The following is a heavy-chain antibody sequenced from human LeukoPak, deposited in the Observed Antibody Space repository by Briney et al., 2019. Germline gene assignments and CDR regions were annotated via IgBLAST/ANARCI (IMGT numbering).Heavy chain of an antibody. CDR3: ARGQGTGY. V-gene: IGHV3-7*01. CDR2: IKQDGSEK. Sequence: TGVSVRLSCAASGFTFSNFWMSWVRQAPGKGLEWVANIKQDGSEKYYVDSVKGRFTISRDNAKKSLYLQMNSLRAEDTAVYYCARGQGTGYWGQGALVTVSS. D-gene: IGHD1-14*01. J-gene: IGHJ4*02. CDR1: GFTFSNFW.